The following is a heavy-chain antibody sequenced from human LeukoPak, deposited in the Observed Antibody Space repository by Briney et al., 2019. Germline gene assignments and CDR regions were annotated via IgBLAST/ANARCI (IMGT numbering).Heavy chain of an antibody. V-gene: IGHV3-30*18. CDR3: AKDSYDILTGYYFFSGDY. Sequence: EGSLRLSCAASGFTFSSYGMHWVRQAPGKGMEWVAVISYDGSNKYYADSVKGRFTISRDNSKNTLYLQMNSLRAEDTAVYYCAKDSYDILTGYYFFSGDYWGQGTLVTVSS. D-gene: IGHD3-9*01. CDR1: GFTFSSYG. J-gene: IGHJ4*02. CDR2: ISYDGSNK.